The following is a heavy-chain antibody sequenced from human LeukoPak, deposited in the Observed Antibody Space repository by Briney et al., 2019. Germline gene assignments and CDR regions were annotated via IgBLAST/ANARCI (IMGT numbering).Heavy chain of an antibody. V-gene: IGHV1-3*01. CDR1: GYTFTSYA. CDR2: INAGNGNT. CDR3: ATSPQMGQLWYIAY. J-gene: IGHJ4*02. D-gene: IGHD5-18*01. Sequence: ASVKVSCKASGYTFTSYAMHWVRQAPGQRLEWMGRINAGNGNTKYSQKFQGRVTITRDTSASTAYMELSSLRSEDTAVYYCATSPQMGQLWYIAYWGQGTLVTVSS.